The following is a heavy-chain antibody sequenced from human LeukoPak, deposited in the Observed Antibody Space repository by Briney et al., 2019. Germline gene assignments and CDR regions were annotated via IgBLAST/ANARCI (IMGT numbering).Heavy chain of an antibody. CDR3: AKASTGANQNWFDP. CDR2: ISWNSGSI. CDR1: GFTFDDYA. Sequence: GGSLRLSCAASGFTFDDYAMHWVRQAPGKGLEWVSGISWNSGSIGYADSVKGRFTISRDNAKNSLYLQMNSLRAEDTALYYRAKASTGANQNWFDPWGQGTLVTVSS. V-gene: IGHV3-9*01. D-gene: IGHD2-2*01. J-gene: IGHJ5*02.